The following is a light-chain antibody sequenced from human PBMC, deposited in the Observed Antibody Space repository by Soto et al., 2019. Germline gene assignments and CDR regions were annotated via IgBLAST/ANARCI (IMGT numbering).Light chain of an antibody. V-gene: IGKV3D-15*01. CDR1: QSVSSN. CDR3: QQYYSWPRGT. CDR2: GAS. Sequence: EIVMTQSPATLSVSPGERATLSCRASQSVSSNLALYQQKPGQAPRLLIYGASTRATGIPARFSGSGSGTEFTLTISSLQSADFGVYYCQQYYSWPRGTFGQGTKVDIK. J-gene: IGKJ1*01.